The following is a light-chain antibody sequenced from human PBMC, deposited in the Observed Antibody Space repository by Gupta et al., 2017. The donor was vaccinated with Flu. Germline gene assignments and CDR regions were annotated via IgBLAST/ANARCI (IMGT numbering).Light chain of an antibody. J-gene: IGLJ3*02. CDR2: DVS. CDR1: SSDVGGYNY. CDR3: CSYAGSYTEM. Sequence: QSALTQPRPVSGSPGQSVTISCTGTSSDVGGYNYVSWYQQHTGKAPKLMIYDVSERPSGVPDRFSGSKSGNTASLTISGLQSEDEADYYCCSYAGSYTEMFGGGTKLTVL. V-gene: IGLV2-11*01.